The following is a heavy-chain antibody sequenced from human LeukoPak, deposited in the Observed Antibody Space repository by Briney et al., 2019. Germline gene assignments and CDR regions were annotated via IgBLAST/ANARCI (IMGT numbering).Heavy chain of an antibody. CDR2: IHPSAGST. CDR1: GYTFTNYY. CDR3: ARDQLPLPTNYYYMDV. D-gene: IGHD4-23*01. Sequence: GASVTVSCKASGYTFTNYYVHWVRQAPGQGLEWLGIIHPSAGSTTYAQRFQGRVTMTRDMSTSTLYMELNSLTSEDTAVYYCARDQLPLPTNYYYMDVWGKGTTVTVSS. J-gene: IGHJ6*03. V-gene: IGHV1-46*01.